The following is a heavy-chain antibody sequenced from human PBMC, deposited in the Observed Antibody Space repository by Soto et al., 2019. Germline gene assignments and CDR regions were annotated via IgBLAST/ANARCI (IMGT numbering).Heavy chain of an antibody. D-gene: IGHD2-15*01. J-gene: IGHJ5*02. CDR1: GYSISSGYY. Sequence: SETLSLTCAVSGYSISSGYYWGWIRQPPGKGLEWIGSIYHSGSTYYNPSLKSRVTISVDASKNQFSLKLSSVTAADTAVYYCASQVIVVVVAPTGPVGFDPWGQGTLVTVSS. CDR2: IYHSGST. V-gene: IGHV4-38-2*01. CDR3: ASQVIVVVVAPTGPVGFDP.